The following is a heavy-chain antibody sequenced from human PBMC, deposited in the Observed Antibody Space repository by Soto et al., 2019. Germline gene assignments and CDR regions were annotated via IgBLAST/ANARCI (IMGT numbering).Heavy chain of an antibody. CDR3: AREAPAVGDTVYYFYYYGMDV. V-gene: IGHV1-8*01. D-gene: IGHD1-26*01. CDR1: GYTFTSYD. CDR2: MNPNSGNT. Sequence: SSVKVSCKASGYTFTSYDINWVRQATGQGLEWMGWMNPNSGNTGYAQKFQGRVTMTRNTSISTAYMELSSLRSEDTAVYYCAREAPAVGDTVYYFYYYGMDVWGQGTTVTVSS. J-gene: IGHJ6*02.